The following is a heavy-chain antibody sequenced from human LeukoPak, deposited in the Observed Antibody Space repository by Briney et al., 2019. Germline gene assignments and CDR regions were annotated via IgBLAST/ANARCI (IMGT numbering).Heavy chain of an antibody. J-gene: IGHJ4*02. CDR1: GFTFSNAW. CDR2: IYSKAAGGTT. CDR3: TPEYYGPGY. Sequence: KTGGSLRLSCAASGFTFSNAWMSWVRQAPGRGLEWVGRIYSKAAGGTTEYAAPVKGRFTISRDDSKNTLYLQKNSLQTEDTAVYYCTPEYYGPGYWGQGTLVTVSS. D-gene: IGHD3-10*01. V-gene: IGHV3-15*01.